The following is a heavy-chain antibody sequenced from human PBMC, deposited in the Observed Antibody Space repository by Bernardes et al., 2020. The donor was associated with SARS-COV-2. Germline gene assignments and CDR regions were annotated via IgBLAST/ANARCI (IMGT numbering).Heavy chain of an antibody. D-gene: IGHD3-22*01. V-gene: IGHV3-21*01. CDR3: ARGWRSGSDYYDSRYNWFEP. CDR2: ISSSSSSI. J-gene: IGHJ5*02. CDR1: GFTFSSYS. Sequence: SLRLSCATSGFTFSSYSLHWFRQAPGKGLDWVSSISSSSSSIFYADSVKGRFTISRANAKNSLYLQMNILRAEDTAVYYCARGWRSGSDYYDSRYNWFEPWGQGTLVTVSS.